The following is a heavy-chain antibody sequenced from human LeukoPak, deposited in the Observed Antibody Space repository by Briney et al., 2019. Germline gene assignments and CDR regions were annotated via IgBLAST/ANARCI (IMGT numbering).Heavy chain of an antibody. D-gene: IGHD1-1*01. V-gene: IGHV1-2*02. CDR1: GYTFTSYG. CDR2: INPNSGGT. J-gene: IGHJ4*02. CDR3: ARDDNFQFDY. Sequence: ASVKVSCKASGYTFTSYGISWVRQAPGQGLEWMGWINPNSGGTNYAQKFQGRVTMTRDTSISTAYMELSRLTFDDTAVYYCARDDNFQFDYWGQGALVTVSS.